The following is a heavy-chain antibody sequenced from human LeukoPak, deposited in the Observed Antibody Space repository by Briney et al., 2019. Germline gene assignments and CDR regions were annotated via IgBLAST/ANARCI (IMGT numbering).Heavy chain of an antibody. V-gene: IGHV4-38-2*02. J-gene: IGHJ4*02. CDR3: AREGVLVVAATPPDY. D-gene: IGHD2-15*01. CDR2: IYHSGST. Sequence: PSETLSLTCTVSGYSISSGYYWGWIQQPPGKGLEWIGSIYHSGSTYYNPSLKSRVTISVDTSKNQFSLKLSSVTAADTAVYYCAREGVLVVAATPPDYWGQGTLVTVSS. CDR1: GYSISSGYY.